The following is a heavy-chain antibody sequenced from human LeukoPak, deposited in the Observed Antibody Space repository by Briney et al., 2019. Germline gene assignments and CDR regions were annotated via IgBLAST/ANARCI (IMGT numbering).Heavy chain of an antibody. CDR1: GLTFSRFD. Sequence: GGSLRLSCTASGLTFSRFDMHWVRQAPGKGLEWVAFISYDGKNEDYAASVKGRFTISRDNSKNTLYLQMNSLRAEDTAVYYCAKDRGAAAGHFDYWGQGTLVTVSS. D-gene: IGHD6-13*01. CDR2: ISYDGKNE. CDR3: AKDRGAAAGHFDY. J-gene: IGHJ4*02. V-gene: IGHV3-30*04.